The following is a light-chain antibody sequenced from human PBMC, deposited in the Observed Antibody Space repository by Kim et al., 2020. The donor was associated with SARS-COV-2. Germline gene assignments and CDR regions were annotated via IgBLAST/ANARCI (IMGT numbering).Light chain of an antibody. Sequence: TPGERATLTCRASQSVTSTYLAWYQQKPGQAPRVLIYGASSRATGIPDRFSGSGSGTDFTHTISRLEREDFAVYYCQQYGSSPGTFGQGTKLEIK. CDR3: QQYGSSPGT. J-gene: IGKJ2*01. CDR2: GAS. V-gene: IGKV3-20*01. CDR1: QSVTSTY.